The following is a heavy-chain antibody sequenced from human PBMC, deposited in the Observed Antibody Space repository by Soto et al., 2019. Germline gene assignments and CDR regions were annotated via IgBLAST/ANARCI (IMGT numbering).Heavy chain of an antibody. D-gene: IGHD6-13*01. CDR1: GLTISSASYY. V-gene: IGHV4-31*03. CDR2: IYYNGST. CDR3: ARYRISGSWSKFDY. J-gene: IGHJ4*02. Sequence: QVLLQESGPGLMKPSQTLSLTCTVSGLTISSASYYWSWIRQHPGQGLEWVGNIYYNGSTYYSPSLKSRVTLWLDTSKNQFSLRLASVTAADTAVYYCARYRISGSWSKFDYWGQGTLVTVSS.